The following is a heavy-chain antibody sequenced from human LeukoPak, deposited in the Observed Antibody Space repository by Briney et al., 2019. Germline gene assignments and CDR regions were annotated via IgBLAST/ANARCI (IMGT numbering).Heavy chain of an antibody. J-gene: IGHJ4*02. CDR3: AKDRGGKDGSSWSRKPGDY. CDR1: GFTFSSYA. CDR2: IAGSGGST. Sequence: GGSLRLSCAASGFTFSSYAMTWVRQAPGKGLEWVSTIAGSGGSTYYADSVKGRFTISRDNSKNTLYLQMNSLRAEDTAVYYCAKDRGGKDGSSWSRKPGDYWGQGTLVTVSS. D-gene: IGHD6-13*01. V-gene: IGHV3-23*01.